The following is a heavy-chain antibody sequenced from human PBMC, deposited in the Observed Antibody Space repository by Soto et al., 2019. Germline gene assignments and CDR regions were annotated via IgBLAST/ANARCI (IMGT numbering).Heavy chain of an antibody. CDR3: AKVNSIVGDGDHDY. J-gene: IGHJ4*02. V-gene: IGHV3-23*01. CDR1: GFTFTTYA. Sequence: EVQLLESGGGLVQPGGSLRLSCAASGFTFTTYAMSWVRQPPGKGLEWVLGISSSGDIPYYADSVKGRFTISRDQSKKTVYLQMNSLRAEDTALYYCAKVNSIVGDGDHDYWGQGTLVSVSS. D-gene: IGHD4-17*01. CDR2: ISSSGDIP.